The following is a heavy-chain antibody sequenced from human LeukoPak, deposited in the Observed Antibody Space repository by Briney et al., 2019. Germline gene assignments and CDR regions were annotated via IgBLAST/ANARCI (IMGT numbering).Heavy chain of an antibody. J-gene: IGHJ4*02. Sequence: SQTLSLTCTVSGGSLTSGDYYWSWIRQPPGKGLVWNGYIYYSGSTYYNPSLKSRVTISVDTSKNQSSLKLSSVTAADAAVYYCASKYYYDSSGLDYWGRGTLVTVSS. CDR1: GGSLTSGDYY. CDR2: IYYSGST. D-gene: IGHD3-22*01. V-gene: IGHV4-30-4*01. CDR3: ASKYYYDSSGLDY.